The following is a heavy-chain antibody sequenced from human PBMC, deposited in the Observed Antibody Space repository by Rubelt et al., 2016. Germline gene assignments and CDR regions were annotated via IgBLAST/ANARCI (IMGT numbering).Heavy chain of an antibody. Sequence: VRQAPGKGLEWVAVIWSDGSNKYYVDSVKGRFTISRDNSKNRLFLQMNSLRAEDTAVYYCARELAEHAFDIWGQGTMVTVSS. V-gene: IGHV3-33*01. J-gene: IGHJ3*02. CDR3: ARELAEHAFDI. D-gene: IGHD1-14*01. CDR2: IWSDGSNK.